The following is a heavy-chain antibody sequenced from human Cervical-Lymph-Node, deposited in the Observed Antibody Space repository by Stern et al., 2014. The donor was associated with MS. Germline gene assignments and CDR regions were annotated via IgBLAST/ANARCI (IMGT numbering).Heavy chain of an antibody. CDR2: IYPGDSEA. V-gene: IGHV5-51*01. D-gene: IGHD3-10*01. Sequence: EVQLVESGAEVKKPGESLKISCKGSGYTFTNYWIGRVRQMPAKGLEWMGLIYPGDSEARYSPSLQGQVTISVDKSISTAYLQWTSLKASDTAIYYCAREGSLCFGETCFYHGMDVWGQGTTVTVSS. J-gene: IGHJ6*02. CDR3: AREGSLCFGETCFYHGMDV. CDR1: GYTFTNYW.